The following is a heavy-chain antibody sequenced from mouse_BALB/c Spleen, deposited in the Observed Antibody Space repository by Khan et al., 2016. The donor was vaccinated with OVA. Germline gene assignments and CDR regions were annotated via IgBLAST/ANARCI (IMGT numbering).Heavy chain of an antibody. Sequence: EVQLQESGGGLVQPGGSMKLSCVASGFTFSNYWMNWVRQSPEKGFEWVAEIGLKSNIYATHYAESVRGRFTISRDDSRSSVYLQMNNLGAEDTGIYYCARGWDWYFDVWGAGTTVTVSS. J-gene: IGHJ1*01. D-gene: IGHD3-3*01. V-gene: IGHV6-6*02. CDR3: ARGWDWYFDV. CDR2: IGLKSNIYAT. CDR1: GFTFSNYW.